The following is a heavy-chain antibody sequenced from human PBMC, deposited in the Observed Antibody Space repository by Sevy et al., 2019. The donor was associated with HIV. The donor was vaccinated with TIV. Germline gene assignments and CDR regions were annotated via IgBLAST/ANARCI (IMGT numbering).Heavy chain of an antibody. CDR1: GFSISGYG. J-gene: IGHJ4*02. CDR3: AREDIRVAGIGYYFHS. CDR2: IWYDGTNR. V-gene: IGHV3-33*01. Sequence: GGSLRLSCAASGFSISGYGMHWVRQAPGKGLEWVAVIWYDGTNREYADSVKGRFNISRDNSKKTLYLQMNSLRVEDTAVYYCAREDIRVAGIGYYFHSWGQGTLVTVSS. D-gene: IGHD6-19*01.